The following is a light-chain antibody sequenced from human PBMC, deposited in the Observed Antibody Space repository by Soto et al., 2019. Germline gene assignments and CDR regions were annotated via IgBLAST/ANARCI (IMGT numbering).Light chain of an antibody. Sequence: QSVTTQPPSPSGTPRHRVTISCSGSSSNTGSNTVIWYQQLPGTAPKFLIYSDNQRPSGVPDRFSGSKSGTSASLAISGLQSEDGDDYYCAAWDDSLNGYVFGTGTKVTVL. CDR3: AAWDDSLNGYV. CDR1: SSNTGSNT. V-gene: IGLV1-44*01. J-gene: IGLJ1*01. CDR2: SDN.